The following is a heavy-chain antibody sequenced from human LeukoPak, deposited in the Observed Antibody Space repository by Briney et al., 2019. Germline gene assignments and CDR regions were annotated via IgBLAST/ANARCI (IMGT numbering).Heavy chain of an antibody. D-gene: IGHD6-13*01. CDR1: GGSFSGYY. CDR2: INHSGST. Sequence: SETLSLTCAVYGGSFSGYYWSWIRQPPGKGLEWIGEINHSGSTNYNPSLKSRVTISVDTSKNQFSLQLNSVTPEDTAVYYCARVGSSSWYYYYYGMDVWGQGTTVTVSS. J-gene: IGHJ6*02. V-gene: IGHV4-34*01. CDR3: ARVGSSSWYYYYYGMDV.